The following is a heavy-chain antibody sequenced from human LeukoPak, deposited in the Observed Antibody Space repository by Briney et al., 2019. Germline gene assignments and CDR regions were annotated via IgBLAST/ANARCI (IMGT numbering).Heavy chain of an antibody. Sequence: GGSLTLSCAASGFTFSSYEMKWVRHAPGKGLEWVSYISSSGSTIYYADSVKGRFTISRDNAKNSLYLQMNSLRAEDTAVYYCARDPLDYYDSSGYQPTGDAFDIWGQGTMVTVSS. CDR2: ISSSGSTI. V-gene: IGHV3-48*03. J-gene: IGHJ3*02. D-gene: IGHD3-22*01. CDR1: GFTFSSYE. CDR3: ARDPLDYYDSSGYQPTGDAFDI.